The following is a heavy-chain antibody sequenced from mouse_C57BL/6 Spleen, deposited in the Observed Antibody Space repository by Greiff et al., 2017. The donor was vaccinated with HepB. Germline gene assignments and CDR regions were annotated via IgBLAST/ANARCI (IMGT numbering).Heavy chain of an antibody. D-gene: IGHD1-1*01. J-gene: IGHJ2*01. V-gene: IGHV5-17*01. CDR3: ARKGGTVVATNYFDY. CDR1: GFTFSDYG. CDR2: ISSGSSTI. Sequence: EVQGVESGGGLVKPGGSLKLSCAASGFTFSDYGMHWVRQAPEKGLEWVAYISSGSSTIYYADTVKGRFTISRDNAKNTRFLQMTSLRSEDTAMYYCARKGGTVVATNYFDYWGQGTTLTVSS.